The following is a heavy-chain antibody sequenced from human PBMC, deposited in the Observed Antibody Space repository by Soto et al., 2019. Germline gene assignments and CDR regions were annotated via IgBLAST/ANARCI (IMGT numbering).Heavy chain of an antibody. CDR1: GFTVISNY. CDR2: IYSGGDT. V-gene: IGHV3-53*01. J-gene: IGHJ4*02. D-gene: IGHD5-12*01. CDR3: ASVERKSGYNGPMDH. Sequence: GGSXRLSCAASGFTVISNYMIWVRQTPGKGLEWVSVIYSGGDTYYADSVKGRFTISRDNSKNTLYLQMNSLRAEDTAVYYCASVERKSGYNGPMDHWGQGNLVPVYS.